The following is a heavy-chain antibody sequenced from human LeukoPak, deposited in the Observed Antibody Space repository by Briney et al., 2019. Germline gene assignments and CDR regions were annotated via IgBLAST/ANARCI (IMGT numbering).Heavy chain of an antibody. CDR2: ISDSGGTT. D-gene: IGHD3-10*01. CDR1: GFTFSSYA. Sequence: LTGGSLRPSCAASGFTFSSYAMSWVRQAPGKGLEWVSVISDSGGTTYYADSVKGRFTISRDNSKNTLYLQMNSLRAEDTAVYFCASTMVRGVMKYYFDYWGQGTLVTVSS. J-gene: IGHJ4*02. CDR3: ASTMVRGVMKYYFDY. V-gene: IGHV3-23*01.